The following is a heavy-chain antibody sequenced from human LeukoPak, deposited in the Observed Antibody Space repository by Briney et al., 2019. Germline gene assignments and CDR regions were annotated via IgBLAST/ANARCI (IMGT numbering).Heavy chain of an antibody. Sequence: RTGGSLRLSCAASGFTFSSYAMSWVRQAPGKGLEWVSGISGSGGSTYYANSVKGRFTISRDNSKNTLYLQMNSLRAEDTAVYYCAKALGGYDCWGQGTLVTVSS. CDR2: ISGSGGST. J-gene: IGHJ4*02. D-gene: IGHD5-12*01. CDR1: GFTFSSYA. CDR3: AKALGGYDC. V-gene: IGHV3-23*01.